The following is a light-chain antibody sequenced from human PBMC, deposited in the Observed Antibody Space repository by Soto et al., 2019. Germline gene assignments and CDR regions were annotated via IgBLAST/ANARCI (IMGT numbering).Light chain of an antibody. V-gene: IGKV2-28*01. CDR3: MQALQTPRT. CDR1: QSLLHSNGYNY. Sequence: DIVMTQSPLSLPVTPGEPASISCRSSQSLLHSNGYNYLDWYLQKPGQSPQLLIYLGSNRASGGRDRFSGSGSGTDFTLKISRVEAEDVGVYYCMQALQTPRTFGQGTKVEIK. CDR2: LGS. J-gene: IGKJ1*01.